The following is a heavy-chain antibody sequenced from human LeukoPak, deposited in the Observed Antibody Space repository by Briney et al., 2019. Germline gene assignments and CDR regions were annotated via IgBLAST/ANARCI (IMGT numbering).Heavy chain of an antibody. CDR1: GYTFTSYD. J-gene: IGHJ4*02. CDR3: ARGPKGYFDWLSYFDY. Sequence: ASVKVSCKASGYTFTSYDINWVRQATGQGLEWMGWMNPNSGNIGYAQKFQGRVTMTRNTSISTAYMELSSLRSEDTAVYYCARGPKGYFDWLSYFDYWGQGTMVTVSS. D-gene: IGHD3-9*01. CDR2: MNPNSGNI. V-gene: IGHV1-8*01.